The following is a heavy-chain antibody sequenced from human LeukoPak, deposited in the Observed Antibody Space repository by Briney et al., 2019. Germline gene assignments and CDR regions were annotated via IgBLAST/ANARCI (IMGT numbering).Heavy chain of an antibody. CDR3: ARALSYSRYYYYMDV. J-gene: IGHJ6*03. D-gene: IGHD2-21*01. Sequence: GASVKVSCKAFGYTFTSNYMHWVRQAPGQGPEWMGVISPSGGSTTYAQKFQGRVTMTRDTSISTAYMELSRLRSDDTAVYYCARALSYSRYYYYMDVWGKGTTVTISS. CDR1: GYTFTSNY. V-gene: IGHV1-2*02. CDR2: ISPSGGST.